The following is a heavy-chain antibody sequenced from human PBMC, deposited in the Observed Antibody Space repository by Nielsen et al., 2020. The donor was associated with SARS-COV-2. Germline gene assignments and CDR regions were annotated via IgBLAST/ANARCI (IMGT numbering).Heavy chain of an antibody. CDR1: GFTFSSYG. D-gene: IGHD2-2*01. J-gene: IGHJ6*02. CDR2: ISYDGSNK. CDR3: AKDLGPGYVAAAMLGYYYYYGMDV. V-gene: IGHV3-30*18. Sequence: GESLKISCAASGFTFSSYGMHWVRQAPGKGLEWVAVISYDGSNKYYADSVKGRFTTSRDNSKNTLYLQMNSLRAEDTAVYYCAKDLGPGYVAAAMLGYYYYYGMDVWGQGTTVTVSS.